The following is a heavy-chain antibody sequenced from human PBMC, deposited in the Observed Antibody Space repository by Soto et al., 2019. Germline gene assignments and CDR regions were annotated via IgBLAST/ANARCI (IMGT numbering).Heavy chain of an antibody. CDR1: GYTFTSYG. CDR2: ISTYNGNT. V-gene: IGHV1-18*01. CDR3: ARDGCSGSNCLNWFDP. Sequence: ASVKVSCKASGYTFTSYGISWVRQAPGQGLEWMGWISTYNGNTKYAQKLQGRVTMTTDTSTSTAYMELRSLRSDDTAVYYCARDGCSGSNCLNWFDPWGQGTLVTVSS. D-gene: IGHD2-15*01. J-gene: IGHJ5*02.